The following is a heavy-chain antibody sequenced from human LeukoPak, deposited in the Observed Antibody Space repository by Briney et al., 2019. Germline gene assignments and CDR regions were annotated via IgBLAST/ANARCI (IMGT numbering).Heavy chain of an antibody. CDR3: AKGVHYYDSSGYYYSEYFQH. J-gene: IGHJ1*01. V-gene: IGHV3-9*03. Sequence: GRSLRLSCAASGFTFDDYAMHWVRQAPGKGLEWVSGISWNSGSIGYADSVKGRFTISRDNAKNSLYLQMNSLRAEDMALYYCAKGVHYYDSSGYYYSEYFQHWGQGTLVTVSS. CDR1: GFTFDDYA. CDR2: ISWNSGSI. D-gene: IGHD3-22*01.